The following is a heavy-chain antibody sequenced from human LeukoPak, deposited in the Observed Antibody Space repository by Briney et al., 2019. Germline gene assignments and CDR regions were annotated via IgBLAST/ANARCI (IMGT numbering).Heavy chain of an antibody. CDR3: ALGGDGYNYFDY. CDR2: ISAYNGNT. J-gene: IGHJ4*02. D-gene: IGHD5-24*01. CDR1: GYTFTSYG. V-gene: IGHV1-18*01. Sequence: ASVTVSCTASGYTFTSYGISWVRQAPGQGLEWMGWISAYNGNTNYAQKLQGRVTMTTDTSTSTAYMELRSPRSDDTAVYYCALGGDGYNYFDYWGQGTLVTVSS.